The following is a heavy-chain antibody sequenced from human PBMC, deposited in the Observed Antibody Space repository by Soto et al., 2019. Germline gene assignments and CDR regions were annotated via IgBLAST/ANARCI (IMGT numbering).Heavy chain of an antibody. V-gene: IGHV3-48*03. Sequence: PGGSLRLSCAASGFTFSSYEMNWVRQAPGKGLEWVSYISSSGSTIYYADSVKGRFTISRDNAKNSLYLQMNSLRAEDTAVYYCASGLVGATTLAFDIWGQGTMVTVSS. J-gene: IGHJ3*02. CDR2: ISSSGSTI. CDR3: ASGLVGATTLAFDI. D-gene: IGHD1-26*01. CDR1: GFTFSSYE.